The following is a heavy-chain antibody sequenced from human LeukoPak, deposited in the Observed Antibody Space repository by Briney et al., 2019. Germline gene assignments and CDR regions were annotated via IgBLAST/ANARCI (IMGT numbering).Heavy chain of an antibody. CDR2: ISSSSSYI. D-gene: IGHD3-22*01. Sequence: GGSLRLSCAASGFTFSSYSMNWVRQAPGEGLEWVSSISSSSSYIYYADSVKGRFTISRDNAKNSLYLQMNSLRAEDTAVYYCARDGDSDYYDSSGYYYRRAQPDYWGQGTLVTVSS. CDR1: GFTFSSYS. V-gene: IGHV3-21*01. J-gene: IGHJ4*02. CDR3: ARDGDSDYYDSSGYYYRRAQPDY.